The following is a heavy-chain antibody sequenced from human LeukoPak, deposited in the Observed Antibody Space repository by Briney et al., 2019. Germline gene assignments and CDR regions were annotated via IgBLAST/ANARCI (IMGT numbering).Heavy chain of an antibody. D-gene: IGHD5-18*01. V-gene: IGHV4-34*01. Sequence: PSETLSLSCAVYGGSFSGYYWSWIRLPPGKGLEWIGEINHSGSTNYNPSLKSRVTISVDTSKNQFSLKLSSVTAADTAVYYCARGRGYSYGSPYYYYYYMDVWGKGTTVTVSS. CDR2: INHSGST. J-gene: IGHJ6*03. CDR3: ARGRGYSYGSPYYYYYYMDV. CDR1: GGSFSGYY.